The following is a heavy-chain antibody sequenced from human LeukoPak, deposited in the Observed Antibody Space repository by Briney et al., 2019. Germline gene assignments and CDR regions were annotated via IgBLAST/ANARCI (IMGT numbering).Heavy chain of an antibody. CDR3: ASQYGSGSYSHFDY. D-gene: IGHD3-10*01. CDR2: IYYSGST. V-gene: IGHV4-39*01. CDR1: DGSISSSRYY. Sequence: SETLSLTCTVSDGSISSSRYYWGWIRQPPGKGLEWIGSIYYSGSTYYNSSLKSRVTMSVDTSNQLSLKLSSVTAADTAVCYCASQYGSGSYSHFDYWGQGTLVTVSS. J-gene: IGHJ4*02.